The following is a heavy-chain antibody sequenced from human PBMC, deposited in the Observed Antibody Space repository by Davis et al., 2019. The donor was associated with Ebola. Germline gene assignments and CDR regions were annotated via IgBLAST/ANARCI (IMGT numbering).Heavy chain of an antibody. J-gene: IGHJ4*02. D-gene: IGHD3-22*01. CDR3: ARSPSAFDSRGYYDS. V-gene: IGHV4-59*08. CDR1: GGSIISHY. Sequence: SETLSLTCNVSGGSIISHYWSWIRPPPGKGLEWLGYIDYSGSTNDNPSRKSRVTIPTDTSKKEFSLRLSSVTAADTAIYYCARSPSAFDSRGYYDSWGQGTLVTGSS. CDR2: IDYSGST.